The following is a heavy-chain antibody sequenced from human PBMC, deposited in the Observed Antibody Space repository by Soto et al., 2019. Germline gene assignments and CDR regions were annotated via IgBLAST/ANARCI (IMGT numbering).Heavy chain of an antibody. CDR3: AKEKDCDYVWGSYRYTYDY. V-gene: IGHV3-23*01. CDR1: GFTFSSYA. D-gene: IGHD3-16*02. J-gene: IGHJ4*02. CDR2: ISGSGST. Sequence: PGGSLRLSCAASGFTFSSYAMSWVRQAPGKGLEWVSAISGSGSTFYADSVKGRFTISRDNSKNTLYLQMNSLRAEDTAVYYCAKEKDCDYVWGSYRYTYDYWGQGPLVTVSS.